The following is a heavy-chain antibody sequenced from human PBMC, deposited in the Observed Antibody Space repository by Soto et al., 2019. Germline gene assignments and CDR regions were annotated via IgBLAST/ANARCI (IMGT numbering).Heavy chain of an antibody. CDR3: ARDRGSSSRGGFDY. J-gene: IGHJ4*02. Sequence: QVQLVESGGGVVQPGRSLRLSCAASEFTFSSYGMHWVRQAPGKGLEWVAVISSDGRNENYADSVKGRFTISRDNSKNTLYLQMDSLRPEDTAVYYCARDRGSSSRGGFDYWGQGTLVAVSS. CDR2: ISSDGRNE. D-gene: IGHD6-13*01. V-gene: IGHV3-30*03. CDR1: EFTFSSYG.